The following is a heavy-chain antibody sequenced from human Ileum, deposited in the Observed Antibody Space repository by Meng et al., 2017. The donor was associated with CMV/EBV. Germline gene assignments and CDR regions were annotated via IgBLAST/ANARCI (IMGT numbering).Heavy chain of an antibody. Sequence: GESLKISCVASGFNFNAHWMHWVRQAPGKGLVWVARINSDGTRPVESMRGRFTISRDNAKNTLYLEMNSLRAEDTAVYYCVRDRRQWDDPAYLGMDVWGQGTTVTVSS. V-gene: IGHV3-74*01. CDR3: VRDRRQWDDPAYLGMDV. CDR1: GFNFNAHW. CDR2: INSDGT. J-gene: IGHJ6*02. D-gene: IGHD1-26*01.